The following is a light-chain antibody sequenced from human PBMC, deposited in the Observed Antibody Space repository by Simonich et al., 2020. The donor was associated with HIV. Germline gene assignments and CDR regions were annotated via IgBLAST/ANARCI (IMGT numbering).Light chain of an antibody. CDR3: QQYNYWLIT. CDR2: GAS. CDR1: QSVSIN. V-gene: IGKV3-15*01. Sequence: EIVMTQSQATLSVSPGERATLSCRASQSVSINLAWYQQKPGHAPRLLIYGASTRATGIPARFSGSGSGTEFTLTISSMQSEDFAVYYCQQYNYWLITFGQGTRLEIK. J-gene: IGKJ5*01.